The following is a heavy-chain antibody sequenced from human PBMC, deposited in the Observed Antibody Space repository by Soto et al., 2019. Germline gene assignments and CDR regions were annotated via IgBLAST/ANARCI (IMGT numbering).Heavy chain of an antibody. Sequence: SQTLSLTCIVFCGSISSLNYYRGWIRQSPGKGLEWIASIDYSGRTYYGPSLKSRVTMSLDMSKNQFSLKLTSVTAADTAMYYCVKDVVFWPWGQGTLVTVSS. V-gene: IGHV4-39*02. CDR3: VKDVVFWP. D-gene: IGHD2-15*01. CDR2: IDYSGRT. CDR1: CGSISSLNYY. J-gene: IGHJ4*02.